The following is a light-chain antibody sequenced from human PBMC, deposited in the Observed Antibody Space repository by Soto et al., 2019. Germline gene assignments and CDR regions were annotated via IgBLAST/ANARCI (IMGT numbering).Light chain of an antibody. CDR3: QQLNSYPIT. CDR2: AAS. Sequence: DIQLTQSPSFLSASVGDRVTITCRASQVISSYLAWYQQKPGKAPKLLIYAASTLQSGVPSRFSGSRSGTEFTLTISSLQPKDFATYYCQQLNSYPITFGQGTRLEIK. J-gene: IGKJ5*01. V-gene: IGKV1-9*01. CDR1: QVISSY.